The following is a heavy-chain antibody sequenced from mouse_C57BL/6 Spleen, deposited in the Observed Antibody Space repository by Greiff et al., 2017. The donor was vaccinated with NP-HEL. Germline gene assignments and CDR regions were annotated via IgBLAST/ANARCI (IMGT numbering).Heavy chain of an antibody. D-gene: IGHD2-4*01. J-gene: IGHJ4*01. CDR1: GYTFTSYW. Sequence: QVQLQQPGAELVMPGASVKLSCKASGYTFTSYWMHWVKQRPGQGLEWIGEIDPSDSYTNYNQKFKGKSTLTVDKSSSTAYMQLSSLTSEDSAVYYCAVYDYDDYYAMDYWGQGTSVTVSS. CDR3: AVYDYDDYYAMDY. CDR2: IDPSDSYT. V-gene: IGHV1-69*01.